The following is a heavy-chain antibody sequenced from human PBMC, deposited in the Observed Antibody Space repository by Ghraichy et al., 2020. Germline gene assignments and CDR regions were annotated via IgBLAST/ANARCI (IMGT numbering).Heavy chain of an antibody. CDR1: GASITSNH. CDR3: ARDLGLSL. V-gene: IGHV4-59*01. Sequence: SETLSLTCTVSGASITSNHWSWIRQPPGKGLEWIGNVYYGGSATTNPALKSRVTISLDTSNNQYSLMLSSVTAADTAIYYSARDLGLSLWGQGTLVTVSS. J-gene: IGHJ4*02. CDR2: VYYGGSA.